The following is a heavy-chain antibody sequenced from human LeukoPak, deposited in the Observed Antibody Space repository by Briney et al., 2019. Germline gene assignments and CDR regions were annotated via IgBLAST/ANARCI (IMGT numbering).Heavy chain of an antibody. CDR2: IYHSGST. Sequence: SETLSLTCTVSGGSISSSSYYWGWIRQPPGKGLEWLGSIYHSGSTYYNPSLKSRVTKSVATSKNQFSLKLSSVTAADTALYYCARHRIYYDGSGYYLIGPFDYWGQGTLVTVSS. V-gene: IGHV4-39*01. D-gene: IGHD3-22*01. CDR1: GGSISSSSYY. J-gene: IGHJ4*02. CDR3: ARHRIYYDGSGYYLIGPFDY.